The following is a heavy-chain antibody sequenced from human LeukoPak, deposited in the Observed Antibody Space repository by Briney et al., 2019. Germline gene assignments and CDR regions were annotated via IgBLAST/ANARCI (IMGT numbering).Heavy chain of an antibody. CDR2: ISANNGNT. V-gene: IGHV1-18*01. Sequence: ASVKVSCTASLYAFSSYSITWVRQAPGQGLEGMGWISANNGNTIYAQKFQGRVTMTTDTSTSTAYMELRSLRSDDTAVYYCARDRATVTTNYYYGMDVWGQGTTVTVSS. D-gene: IGHD4-11*01. J-gene: IGHJ6*02. CDR3: ARDRATVTTNYYYGMDV. CDR1: LYAFSSYS.